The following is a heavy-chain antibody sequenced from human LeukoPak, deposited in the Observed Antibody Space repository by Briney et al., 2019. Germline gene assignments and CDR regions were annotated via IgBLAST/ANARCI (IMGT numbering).Heavy chain of an antibody. J-gene: IGHJ4*02. CDR1: GFTFSSYS. Sequence: GGSLRLSCAASGFTFSSYSMNWVRQAPGKGLEWVSAISGSGGSTYYADSVKGRFTISRDNSKNTLYLQMNSLRAEDTAVYYCAKAPGSDYVEVFDYWGQGTLVTVSS. D-gene: IGHD4-17*01. V-gene: IGHV3-23*01. CDR3: AKAPGSDYVEVFDY. CDR2: ISGSGGST.